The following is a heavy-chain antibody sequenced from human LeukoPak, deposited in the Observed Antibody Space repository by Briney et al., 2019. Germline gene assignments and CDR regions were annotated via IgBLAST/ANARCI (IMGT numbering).Heavy chain of an antibody. V-gene: IGHV4-59*01. Sequence: PSETLSLTCTVSGGSISSYYGSWIRQPPGKGLEGIGYIYYSGSTNYNPSLKSRVTISVDTSKNQFSLKLSSVTAADTAVYYCARVRGGYDSEYYYYYMDVWGKGTTVTVSS. J-gene: IGHJ6*03. D-gene: IGHD5-12*01. CDR1: GGSISSYY. CDR2: IYYSGST. CDR3: ARVRGGYDSEYYYYYMDV.